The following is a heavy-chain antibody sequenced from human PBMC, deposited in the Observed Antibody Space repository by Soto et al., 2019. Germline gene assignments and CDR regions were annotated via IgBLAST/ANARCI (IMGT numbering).Heavy chain of an antibody. CDR3: ARGPYCSGGSCYSPHAFDI. D-gene: IGHD2-15*01. J-gene: IGHJ3*02. CDR2: INHSGST. V-gene: IGHV4-34*01. Sequence: PSETLSLTCAVYGGSFSGYYWSWIRQPPGKGLEWIGEINHSGSTNYNPSLKSRVTTSVDTSKNQFSLKLSSVTAADTAVYYCARGPYCSGGSCYSPHAFDIWGQGTMVTVSS. CDR1: GGSFSGYY.